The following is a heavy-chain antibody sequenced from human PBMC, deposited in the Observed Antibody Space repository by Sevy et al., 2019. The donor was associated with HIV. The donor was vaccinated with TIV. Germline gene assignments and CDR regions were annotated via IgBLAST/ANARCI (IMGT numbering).Heavy chain of an antibody. J-gene: IGHJ4*02. CDR3: ARGSTFGGVIANYYFDY. V-gene: IGHV1-18*04. D-gene: IGHD3-16*02. CDR2: ISAYNGNT. CDR1: GYTFTSYG. Sequence: ASVKVSCKASGYTFTSYGISWVRQAPGQGLEWMGWISAYNGNTNYAQKLQGRVTMTTDTSTSTAYMELRSLRSDDTAVYYCARGSTFGGVIANYYFDYWGQGTLVTVSS.